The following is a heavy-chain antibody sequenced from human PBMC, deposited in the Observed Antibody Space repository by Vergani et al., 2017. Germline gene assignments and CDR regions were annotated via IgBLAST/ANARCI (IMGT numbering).Heavy chain of an antibody. CDR1: CGSINPSSSF. CDR2: INYVGRT. V-gene: IGHV4-39*01. Sequence: QLQLQESGPGLVKPSETLSLICTVSCGSINPSSSFWGRIRQSPGKGLEWIGSINYVGRTYYIPSLQSRATVFVDTSKTQFSLNLTSVTAADTAVYYCARGSRAAGYSGPDSWGQGTRVTVSS. J-gene: IGHJ4*02. D-gene: IGHD6-13*01. CDR3: ARGSRAAGYSGPDS.